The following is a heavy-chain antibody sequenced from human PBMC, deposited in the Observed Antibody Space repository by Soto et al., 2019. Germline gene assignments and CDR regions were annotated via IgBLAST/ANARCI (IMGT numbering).Heavy chain of an antibody. V-gene: IGHV3-30*03. CDR2: ISYDEINK. J-gene: IGHJ5*02. CDR1: GFTFSSYG. D-gene: IGHD3-10*01. CDR3: ARDHYGPGWFDP. Sequence: PGGSLRLSCAASGFTFSSYGMHWVRQAPGKGLEWVAIISYDEINKYYADSVKGRFTISRDNSKNSLYLQMNSLRAEDTAVYYCARDHYGPGWFDPWGQGTLVTVSS.